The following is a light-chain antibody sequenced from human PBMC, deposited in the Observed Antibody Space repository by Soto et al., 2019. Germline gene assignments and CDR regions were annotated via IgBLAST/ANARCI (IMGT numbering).Light chain of an antibody. V-gene: IGKV3-15*01. J-gene: IGKJ1*01. CDR3: QHYNSYSEA. Sequence: EIVLTQSPGTLSLSPGERATLSCRASQSVGTNLAWYQQKPGQAPRLLIHGTSTRATGIPARFSGSGSGTEFTLTISSLQPDDFATYYCQHYNSYSEAFGQGTKVDI. CDR2: GTS. CDR1: QSVGTN.